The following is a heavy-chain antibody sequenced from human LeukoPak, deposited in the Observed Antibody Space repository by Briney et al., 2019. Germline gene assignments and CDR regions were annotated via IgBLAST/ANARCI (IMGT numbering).Heavy chain of an antibody. CDR1: GFTFSSYG. D-gene: IGHD6-19*01. CDR3: ARDKYSSGWRNSNWFDP. V-gene: IGHV3-33*01. CDR2: IWYDGSNK. J-gene: IGHJ5*02. Sequence: GRSLRLSCAASGFTFSSYGMHWVRQAPGKGLEWVAVIWYDGSNKYYADSVKGRFTISRDNSKNTLYLQMDSLRAEDTAVYYCARDKYSSGWRNSNWFDPWGQGTLVTVSS.